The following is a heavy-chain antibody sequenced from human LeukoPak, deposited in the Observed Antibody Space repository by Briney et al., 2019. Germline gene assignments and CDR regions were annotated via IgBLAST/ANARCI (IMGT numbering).Heavy chain of an antibody. J-gene: IGHJ4*02. CDR1: GFTFSSYA. Sequence: GRSLRLSCAASGFTFSSYAMSWVRQAPGKGLEWVSAISGSGGSTYYADSVKGRFTISRDNSKNTLYLQMNSLRAEDTAVYYCATSSRASSGYSSLWGQGTLVTVSS. D-gene: IGHD3-22*01. V-gene: IGHV3-23*01. CDR2: ISGSGGST. CDR3: ATSSRASSGYSSL.